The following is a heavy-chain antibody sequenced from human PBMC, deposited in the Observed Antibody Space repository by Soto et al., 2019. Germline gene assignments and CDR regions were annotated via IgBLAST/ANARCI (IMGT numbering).Heavy chain of an antibody. CDR2: IKSKTGGGTT. V-gene: IGHV3-15*01. Sequence: SGGSLRLSCAASGFTFSNAWMSWVRQAPGKGLEWVGRIKSKTGGGTTDYAAPVIGRFTISRDDSKNTLFLQMNSLKTEDTAVYYCTTDDPINKNWGQGTLVTVSS. CDR1: GFTFSNAW. CDR3: TTDDPINKN. J-gene: IGHJ4*02.